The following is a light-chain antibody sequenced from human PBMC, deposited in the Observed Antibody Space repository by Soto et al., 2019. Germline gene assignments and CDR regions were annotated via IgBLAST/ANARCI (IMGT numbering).Light chain of an antibody. CDR1: ESISSSY. Sequence: EIVLTQSPGTLSLSPGEGATLSCRASESISSSYLAWYQQRPRQSPRLLIYAASSRAAGIPDRFSGSGSGADFTLTISRLEPEDFAVYYCQLYGGSHMFSFGQGTKLQIK. CDR2: AAS. V-gene: IGKV3-20*01. CDR3: QLYGGSHMFS. J-gene: IGKJ2*01.